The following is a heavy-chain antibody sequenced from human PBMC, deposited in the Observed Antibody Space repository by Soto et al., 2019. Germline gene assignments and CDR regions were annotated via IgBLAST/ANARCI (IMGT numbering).Heavy chain of an antibody. J-gene: IGHJ4*02. CDR3: ARERGERGYSYGYDDY. V-gene: IGHV4-39*02. CDR1: GGSISSSSYY. Sequence: AETLSLTCTVSGGSISSSSYYWGWIRQPPGKGLEWIVSIYYSGSNYYNPSLKSRVTISVDTSKNQFSLKLSSVTAADTAVYYCARERGERGYSYGYDDYWGQGTLVTVSS. D-gene: IGHD5-18*01. CDR2: IYYSGSN.